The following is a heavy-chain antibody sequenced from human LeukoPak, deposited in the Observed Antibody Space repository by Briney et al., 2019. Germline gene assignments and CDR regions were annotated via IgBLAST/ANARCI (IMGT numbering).Heavy chain of an antibody. Sequence: GRSLRLSCAASGFTFSSYGMHWVRQAPGKGLEWVAVISYDGSNKYYADSVKGRFTISRDNSTNTLYLQMNSLRAEDTAVYYCAKFYDSSGYYRSDYFDYWGQGTLVTVSS. CDR2: ISYDGSNK. CDR1: GFTFSSYG. J-gene: IGHJ4*02. D-gene: IGHD3-22*01. V-gene: IGHV3-30*18. CDR3: AKFYDSSGYYRSDYFDY.